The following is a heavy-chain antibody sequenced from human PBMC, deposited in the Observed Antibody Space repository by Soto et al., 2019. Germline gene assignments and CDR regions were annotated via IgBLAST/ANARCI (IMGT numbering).Heavy chain of an antibody. Sequence: EVQLLESGGGLAQPGGSLRLSCGASGFNFNKYAMSWVRQAPGKGLEWVSVIRGVAGKTSYADSVKGRFTISSDNSNNTLYLQMKNLRAEDTAVYYCTKDLSLHCDFWDVYYADFWGQGILVTVSS. CDR2: IRGVAGKT. CDR1: GFNFNKYA. D-gene: IGHD3-3*01. J-gene: IGHJ4*02. CDR3: TKDLSLHCDFWDVYYADF. V-gene: IGHV3-23*01.